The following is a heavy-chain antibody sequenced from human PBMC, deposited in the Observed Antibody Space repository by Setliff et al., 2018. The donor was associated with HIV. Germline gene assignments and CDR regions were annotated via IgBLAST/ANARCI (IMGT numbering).Heavy chain of an antibody. CDR3: ARYGGNSFWFDP. J-gene: IGHJ5*02. CDR2: IYDSGSP. Sequence: PSETLSLTCTVSGGSTSNEYWSWIRQPPGKGLEWIGYIYDSGSPKYNPSLKSRVTISVDTSKNQFSLKLISVTAADTAVYYCARYGGNSFWFDPWGQGTLVTVSS. CDR1: GGSTSNEY. V-gene: IGHV4-59*08. D-gene: IGHD2-21*01.